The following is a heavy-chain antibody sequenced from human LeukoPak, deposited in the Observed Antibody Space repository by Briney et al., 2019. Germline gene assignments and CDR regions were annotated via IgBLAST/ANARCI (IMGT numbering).Heavy chain of an antibody. J-gene: IGHJ4*02. CDR1: GGSISSYY. CDR3: ARADIAARPFDY. CDR2: IYYSGST. Sequence: SETLSLTCTVSGGSISSYYWSWIRQPPGKGLEWIGYIYYSGSTNYNPSLKSRVTISVDTSKNQFSLKLSSVTAADTAVYYCARADIAARPFDYWGQGTLVTVSS. V-gene: IGHV4-59*12. D-gene: IGHD6-6*01.